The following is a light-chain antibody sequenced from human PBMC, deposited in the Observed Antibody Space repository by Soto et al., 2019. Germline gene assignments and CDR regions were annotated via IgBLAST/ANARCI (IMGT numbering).Light chain of an antibody. CDR1: QSVSSSY. Sequence: EIVLTQSPGTLSLSPGERATLSCRASQSVSSSYLAWYQQKPGQAPRLLIYAASSRATGIPDRFSGSGSGTDFTLTIRRLEPEDFAVYSCQQYANSPGTFGQGTKVEIK. CDR2: AAS. J-gene: IGKJ1*01. V-gene: IGKV3-20*01. CDR3: QQYANSPGT.